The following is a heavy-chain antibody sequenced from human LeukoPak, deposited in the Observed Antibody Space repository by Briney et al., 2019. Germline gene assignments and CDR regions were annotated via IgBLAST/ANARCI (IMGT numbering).Heavy chain of an antibody. D-gene: IGHD4-17*01. Sequence: SETLSLTCTVSGGSISSYYWSWIRQPPGKGLEWIGYIYYSGSTNYNPSLKSRVIISVDTSKNQFSLKLSSVTAADTAVYYCARGAHGDYDGVDYWGQGTLVTVSS. V-gene: IGHV4-59*01. J-gene: IGHJ4*02. CDR2: IYYSGST. CDR3: ARGAHGDYDGVDY. CDR1: GGSISSYY.